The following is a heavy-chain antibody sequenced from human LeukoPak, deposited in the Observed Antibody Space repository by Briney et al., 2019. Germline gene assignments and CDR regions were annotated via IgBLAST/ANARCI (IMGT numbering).Heavy chain of an antibody. CDR2: FDPEDGET. D-gene: IGHD1-26*01. V-gene: IGHV1-24*01. J-gene: IGHJ4*02. CDR1: GYTLTELS. CDR3: ATLPSLWELRQYYFDY. Sequence: ASVKVSCKVSGYTLTELSMHWVRQAPGKGLEWMGGFDPEDGETIYAQKFQGRVTMTEDTSTDTAYMELSSLRSEDTAVYYCATLPSLWELRQYYFDYWGQGTLVTVTS.